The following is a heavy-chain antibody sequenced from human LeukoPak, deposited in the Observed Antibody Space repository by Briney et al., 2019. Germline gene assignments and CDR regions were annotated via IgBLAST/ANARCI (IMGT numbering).Heavy chain of an antibody. CDR3: ARDPTTVTKGFDI. D-gene: IGHD4-17*01. V-gene: IGHV4-34*01. CDR2: INHSGST. CDR1: GGSFSGYY. J-gene: IGHJ3*02. Sequence: SETLSLTCAVYGGSFSGYYWSWIRQPPGKGLEWIGEINHSGSTNYNPSLKSRVTISVDTSKNQFSLKLSSVTAADTAVYYCARDPTTVTKGFDIWGQGTMVTVSS.